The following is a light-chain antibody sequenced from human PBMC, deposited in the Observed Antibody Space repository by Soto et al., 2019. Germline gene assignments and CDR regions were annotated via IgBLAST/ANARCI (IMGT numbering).Light chain of an antibody. CDR2: SND. Sequence: QSVLTQPPSASGTPGQRVSISCSGSSSNIGRNTVNWYQQLPGTAPKVLIYSNDQRPSGVPDRFSGSKSGTSASLAISGLKSEDEADYYCAAWDDSLNGQGVFGGGTKVTVL. J-gene: IGLJ3*02. V-gene: IGLV1-44*01. CDR3: AAWDDSLNGQGV. CDR1: SSNIGRNT.